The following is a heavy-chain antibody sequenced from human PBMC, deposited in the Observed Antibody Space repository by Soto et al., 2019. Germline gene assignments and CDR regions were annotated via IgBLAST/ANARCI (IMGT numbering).Heavy chain of an antibody. CDR1: GGTFSSYA. D-gene: IGHD6-13*01. J-gene: IGHJ6*02. V-gene: IGHV1-69*01. CDR2: IIPIFGTA. Sequence: QVQLVQSGAEVKKPGSSVKVSCKASGGTFSSYAISWVRQAPGQGLEWMGGIIPIFGTANYAQKFQGRVTITADESTSTAYMELSSLRSEDQAVYYCARGAGSSPAPIFYYGMDVWGQGTTVTVSS. CDR3: ARGAGSSPAPIFYYGMDV.